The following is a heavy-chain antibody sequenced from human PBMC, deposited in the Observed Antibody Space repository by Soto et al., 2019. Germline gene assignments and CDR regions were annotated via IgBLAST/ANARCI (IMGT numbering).Heavy chain of an antibody. CDR3: ARETTHDAIDI. Sequence: GGSLRLSCAASGFSFSHYEMNWVRQAPGKGLEWVSNIRSNDESIYYADSVKGRFSMSRDNARNLVYLQMNSLRADDTAVYFCARETTHDAIDIWGQGTMVTVSS. V-gene: IGHV3-48*03. D-gene: IGHD4-17*01. J-gene: IGHJ3*02. CDR1: GFSFSHYE. CDR2: IRSNDESI.